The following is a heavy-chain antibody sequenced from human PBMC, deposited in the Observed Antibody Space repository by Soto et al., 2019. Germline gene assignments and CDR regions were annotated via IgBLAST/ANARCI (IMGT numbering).Heavy chain of an antibody. CDR2: IHSDGSST. CDR3: ARGDRGAFDL. CDR1: GFTFSYYW. Sequence: EVQLVESGGGLVQPGESLRLSCAASGFTFSYYWMHWVRQAPGKGLVWVSRIHSDGSSTTYADSVKGRFSISRDNARNTVYLQMYSLRAEDTAVYYCARGDRGAFDLWGQGTVLTVSS. V-gene: IGHV3-74*01. J-gene: IGHJ3*01. D-gene: IGHD1-26*01.